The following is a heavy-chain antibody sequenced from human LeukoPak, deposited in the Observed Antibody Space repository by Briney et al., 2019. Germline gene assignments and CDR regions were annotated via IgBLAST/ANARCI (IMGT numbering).Heavy chain of an antibody. CDR3: ARWGNGSSSWYVDY. CDR2: INHSGST. D-gene: IGHD6-13*01. Sequence: SETLSLTCAVYGGSFSGYYWSWIRQPPGKGLEWIGEINHSGSTNYNPSLKSRVTISVDTSKNQFSLKLSSVTAADTAVYYCARWGNGSSSWYVDYWGQGTLVTVSS. CDR1: GGSFSGYY. V-gene: IGHV4-34*01. J-gene: IGHJ4*02.